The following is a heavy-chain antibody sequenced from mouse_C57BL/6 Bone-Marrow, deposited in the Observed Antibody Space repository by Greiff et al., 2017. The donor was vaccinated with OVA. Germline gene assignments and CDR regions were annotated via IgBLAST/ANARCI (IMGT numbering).Heavy chain of an antibody. CDR1: GYTFTSYW. D-gene: IGHD1-1*01. J-gene: IGHJ4*01. V-gene: IGHV1-52*01. CDR3: ARREGYYYGPNIMDY. CDR2: IDPSDSET. Sequence: QVQLQQPGAELVRPGSSVKLSCKASGYTFTSYWMHWVKQRPIQGLEWIGNIDPSDSETHYNQKFKDKATLTVDKSSSTAYMQLSSLTSEDSTVYYCARREGYYYGPNIMDYWGQGTSVTVSS.